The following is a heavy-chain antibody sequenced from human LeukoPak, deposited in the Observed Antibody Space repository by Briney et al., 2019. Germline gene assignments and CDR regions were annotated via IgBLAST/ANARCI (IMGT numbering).Heavy chain of an antibody. D-gene: IGHD6-13*01. CDR3: ARVTSRSGYYFDY. J-gene: IGHJ4*02. Sequence: HSGGSLRLSCVASGFTVSRNYMSWVRQAPGKGLEWVSLIYSGGGTSYSDSVKGRFTISRDNSKKTVYLQMDSLRAEDTAVYYCARVTSRSGYYFDYWGQRTLVTVSS. CDR2: IYSGGGT. CDR1: GFTVSRNY. V-gene: IGHV3-53*01.